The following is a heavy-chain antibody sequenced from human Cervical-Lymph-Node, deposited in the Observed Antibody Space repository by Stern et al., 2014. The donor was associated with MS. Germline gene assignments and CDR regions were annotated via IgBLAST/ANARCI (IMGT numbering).Heavy chain of an antibody. J-gene: IGHJ4*02. V-gene: IGHV3-53*01. CDR2: ITNVGSN. Sequence: EVQLVESGGGVIQPGGSLRLSCTASGFTVSRDYMTWVRQAPGQGLEWVSRITNVGSNFYTGSVKGRFTISRDDSKNTVYLHMTSLRAEDTAMYYCARDTSSPERSDWWGQGTLVTVSS. CDR3: ARDTSSPERSDW. D-gene: IGHD1-1*01. CDR1: GFTVSRDY.